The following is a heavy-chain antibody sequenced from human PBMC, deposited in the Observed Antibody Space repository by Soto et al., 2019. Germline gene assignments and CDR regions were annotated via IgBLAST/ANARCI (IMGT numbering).Heavy chain of an antibody. CDR1: GGSISSSSYY. CDR2: IYYSGST. CDR3: ASDPTYYGGYPRG. Sequence: QLQLQESGPGLVKPSETLSLTCTVSGGSISSSSYYWGWIRQPPGKGLEWIGSIYYSGSTYYNPSLKSRVTISVDTSKNQFSLKLSSVTAADTAVYYCASDPTYYGGYPRGWGQGTLVTVSS. D-gene: IGHD5-12*01. J-gene: IGHJ4*02. V-gene: IGHV4-39*01.